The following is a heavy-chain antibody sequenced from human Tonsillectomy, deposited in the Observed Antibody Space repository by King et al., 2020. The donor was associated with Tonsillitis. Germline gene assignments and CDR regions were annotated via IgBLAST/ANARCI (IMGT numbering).Heavy chain of an antibody. Sequence: QLVQSGGGLVKPGGSLRLSCVASGFTFSNAWMNWVRQAPGRGLEWVGRIKSKTDGETTDYAAPVRGRFTISGDDSKNTLYLQMNSLKTEDTAVYYCTTTDGLVPKYFHHWGQGTLVTVSS. CDR2: IKSKTDGETT. V-gene: IGHV3-15*01. J-gene: IGHJ1*01. CDR3: TTTDGLVPKYFHH. CDR1: GFTFSNAW. D-gene: IGHD6-19*01.